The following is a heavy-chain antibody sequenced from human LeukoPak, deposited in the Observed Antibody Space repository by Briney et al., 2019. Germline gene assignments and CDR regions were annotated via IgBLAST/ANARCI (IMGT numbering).Heavy chain of an antibody. J-gene: IGHJ4*02. CDR3: TTVLLWFGELYYFDY. CDR2: IKSKTDGGTT. CDR1: GFTFNTYT. Sequence: GGSLRLSCAASGFTFNTYTMSWVRQAPGKGLEWVGRIKSKTDGGTTDYAAPVKGRFTISRDDSKNTLYLQMNSLKTEDTAVYYCTTVLLWFGELYYFDYWGQGTLVTVSS. V-gene: IGHV3-15*01. D-gene: IGHD3-10*01.